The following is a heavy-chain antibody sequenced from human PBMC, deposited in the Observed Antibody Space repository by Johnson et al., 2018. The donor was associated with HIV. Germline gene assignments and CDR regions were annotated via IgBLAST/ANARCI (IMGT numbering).Heavy chain of an antibody. CDR2: ISSRGSTI. J-gene: IGHJ3*02. CDR3: AREYTYGPDAFDI. Sequence: VQLVESGGGVVQPGGSMRLSCAASGFTFSSYGMSWVRQAPGKGLEWVSYISSRGSTIYYADSVKGRFTISRDNAKNSLYLQMNSLRAEDTAVYYCAREYTYGPDAFDIWGQGTRVTVSS. CDR1: GFTFSSYG. D-gene: IGHD3-10*01. V-gene: IGHV3-48*04.